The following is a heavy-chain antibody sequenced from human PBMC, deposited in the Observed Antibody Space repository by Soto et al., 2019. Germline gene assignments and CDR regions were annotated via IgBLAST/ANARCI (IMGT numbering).Heavy chain of an antibody. J-gene: IGHJ6*02. CDR2: IYYSGST. V-gene: IGHV4-31*03. D-gene: IGHD2-21*02. CDR3: ARYSMVTALNYYYGMDV. Sequence: PSETLSLTCTVSGGSISSGGYYWSWIRQHPGKGLEWIGYIYYSGSTYYNPSLKSRVTISVDTSKNQFSLKLSSVTAADTAVYYCARYSMVTALNYYYGMDVWGQGTTVTVSS. CDR1: GGSISSGGYY.